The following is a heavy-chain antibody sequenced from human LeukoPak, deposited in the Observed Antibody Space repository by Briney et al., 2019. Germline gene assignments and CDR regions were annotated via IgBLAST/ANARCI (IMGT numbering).Heavy chain of an antibody. CDR3: ARGVSGAYYYYMDV. D-gene: IGHD1-26*01. Sequence: ASVKVSCKASGYTFTGYYMHWVRQAPGQGLERMGWINPNSGGTNYAQKFQGRVTMTRDTSISTAYMELSSLRSDDSAAYYCARGVSGAYYYYMDVWGKGTTVTVSS. V-gene: IGHV1-2*02. CDR2: INPNSGGT. CDR1: GYTFTGYY. J-gene: IGHJ6*03.